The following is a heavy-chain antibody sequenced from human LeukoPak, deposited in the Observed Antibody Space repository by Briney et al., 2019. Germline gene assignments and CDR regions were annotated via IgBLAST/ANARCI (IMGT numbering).Heavy chain of an antibody. J-gene: IGHJ4*02. Sequence: SETLSLTCTVSGGSISSYYWSWIRQPPGKGLEWIGYIYYSGSTNYNPSLKSRVTISVDTSKNQFSLKLSSVTAADTAVYYCARQQQLVPLDYWGQGTLVTVSS. CDR2: IYYSGST. V-gene: IGHV4-59*08. CDR1: GGSISSYY. D-gene: IGHD6-13*01. CDR3: ARQQQLVPLDY.